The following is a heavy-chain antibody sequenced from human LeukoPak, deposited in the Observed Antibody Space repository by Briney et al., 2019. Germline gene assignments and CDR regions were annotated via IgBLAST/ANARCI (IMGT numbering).Heavy chain of an antibody. CDR3: ARVGRSRGSLPNSYYYMDV. V-gene: IGHV1-69*13. J-gene: IGHJ6*03. CDR1: SGTHHNYI. D-gene: IGHD2-15*01. Sequence: VTDSCQASSGTHHNYIISGLGQAAGRGGAWMGGHIPVFGSANYAQKLQGRVTITTDQTTTTAYMELSSLSSEDTAVYYCARVGRSRGSLPNSYYYMDVWGKGTTVTVSS. CDR2: HIPVFGSA.